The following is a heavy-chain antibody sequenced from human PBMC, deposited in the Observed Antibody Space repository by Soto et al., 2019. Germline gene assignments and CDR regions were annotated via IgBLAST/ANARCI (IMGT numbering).Heavy chain of an antibody. J-gene: IGHJ6*02. V-gene: IGHV3-23*01. Sequence: EVQLLESGGGLVQPGGSLRLSCAASGFTFSSYAMSWVRQAPGKGPEWVSAISGSGGSTYYADSVKGRFTISRDNSKNTLYLQMNSLRAEDTAVYYCAKRDIVVVPAARNYYYGMDVWGQGTTVTVSS. D-gene: IGHD2-2*01. CDR2: ISGSGGST. CDR3: AKRDIVVVPAARNYYYGMDV. CDR1: GFTFSSYA.